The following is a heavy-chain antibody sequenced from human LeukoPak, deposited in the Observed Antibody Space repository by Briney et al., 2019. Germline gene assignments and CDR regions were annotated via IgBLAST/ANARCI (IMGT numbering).Heavy chain of an antibody. CDR1: GFTFSNYA. CDR2: MYYDGVSK. Sequence: GRSLRLSCAASGFTFSNYALHWVRQAPGKGLEWVAVMYYDGVSKYYADSVKGRFTISRDNSHNTLYLQMNSLRVEDTAVYYCARDYYCSGGSCLYFDHWGQGTLVTVSS. CDR3: ARDYYCSGGSCLYFDH. V-gene: IGHV3-30*04. J-gene: IGHJ4*02. D-gene: IGHD2-15*01.